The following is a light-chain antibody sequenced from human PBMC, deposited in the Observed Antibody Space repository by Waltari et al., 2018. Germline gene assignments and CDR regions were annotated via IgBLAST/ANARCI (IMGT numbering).Light chain of an antibody. CDR2: GAF. CDR3: QQYNRWPPIT. Sequence: EVVMTQSPATLSVSPGERATLSCMASHGISDNLAWYQQKPGQAPRLLIYGAFTRATGIPARFTGSVSGTEFTLTIHSLQSEDSAVYYCQQYNRWPPITFGQGTRLEIK. CDR1: HGISDN. J-gene: IGKJ5*01. V-gene: IGKV3-15*01.